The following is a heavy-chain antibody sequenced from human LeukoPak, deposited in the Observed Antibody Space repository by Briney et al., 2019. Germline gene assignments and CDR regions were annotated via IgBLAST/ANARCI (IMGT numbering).Heavy chain of an antibody. CDR1: GGSISIGGYY. J-gene: IGHJ4*02. CDR3: ARDRVRGYCSGGSCMDGFDY. V-gene: IGHV4-31*03. D-gene: IGHD2-15*01. Sequence: PSETLSLTCTVSGGSISIGGYYWSWIRQHPGKGLEWIGYIYYSGSTYYNPSLKSRVTISVDTSKNQFSLKLSSVTAADTAVYYCARDRVRGYCSGGSCMDGFDYWDQGTLVTVSS. CDR2: IYYSGST.